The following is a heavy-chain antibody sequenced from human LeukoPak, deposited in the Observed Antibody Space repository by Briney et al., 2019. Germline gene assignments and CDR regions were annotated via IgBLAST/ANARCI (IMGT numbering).Heavy chain of an antibody. J-gene: IGHJ4*02. V-gene: IGHV3-30*03. D-gene: IGHD5-18*01. CDR1: GFTFSSYG. CDR3: ATRGYSYGPVDY. CDR2: VSYDGSNK. Sequence: PGGSLRLSCAASGFTFSSYGMHWVRQAPGKGLEWVAVVSYDGSNKYYADSVKGRFTISRDNSKNTLYLQMNSLRAEDTAVYYCATRGYSYGPVDYWGQGTLVTVSS.